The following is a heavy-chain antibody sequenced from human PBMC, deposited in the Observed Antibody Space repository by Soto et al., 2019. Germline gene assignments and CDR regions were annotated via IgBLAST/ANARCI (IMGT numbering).Heavy chain of an antibody. CDR3: ARDMTGGYYKDDAFDI. CDR2: IYYSGST. V-gene: IGHV4-59*01. CDR1: GGSISSYY. D-gene: IGHD3-3*01. J-gene: IGHJ3*02. Sequence: QVQLQESGPGLVKPSETLSLTCTVSGGSISSYYWSWIRQPPGKGLEWIGYIYYSGSTNYNPSLKSRVTISVDTSKNQFSLKLSSVTAADTAVYYCARDMTGGYYKDDAFDIWGQGTMVTVSS.